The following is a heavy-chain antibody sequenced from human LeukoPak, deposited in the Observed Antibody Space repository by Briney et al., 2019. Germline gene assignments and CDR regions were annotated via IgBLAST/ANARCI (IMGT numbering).Heavy chain of an antibody. Sequence: GGSLRLSCAASGFTFSSYGMHWVRQAPGKGLEWVAVIWYDGSNKYYADSVKGRFTISRDNSKNTLYLQMNSLRAEDTAVYYCAKDLLGNDYVWGSYRPCGYFDCWGQGTLVTVSS. J-gene: IGHJ4*02. CDR1: GFTFSSYG. V-gene: IGHV3-33*06. CDR3: AKDLLGNDYVWGSYRPCGYFDC. D-gene: IGHD3-16*02. CDR2: IWYDGSNK.